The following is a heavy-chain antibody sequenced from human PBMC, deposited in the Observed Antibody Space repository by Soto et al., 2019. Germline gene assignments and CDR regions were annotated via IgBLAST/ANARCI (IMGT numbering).Heavy chain of an antibody. CDR1: GGSIISSTYF. V-gene: IGHV4-39*01. CDR2: SSYSGSS. D-gene: IGHD6-19*01. J-gene: IGHJ4*02. CDR3: ARSSRGWYYFVS. Sequence: QLQLQESGPELVKASETLSLTCTVSGGSIISSTYFWVWIRQPPGMGLEWIGSSSYSGSSYYNPSLRSRATISVDTSKNQFSLRLSSVTATDTALYYCARSSRGWYYFVSWGQGTLVTVSS.